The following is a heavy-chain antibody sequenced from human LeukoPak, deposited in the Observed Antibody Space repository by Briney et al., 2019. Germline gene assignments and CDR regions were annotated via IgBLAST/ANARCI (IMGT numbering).Heavy chain of an antibody. CDR3: AIARYGEQQAPDYYYYGMDV. V-gene: IGHV4-59*07. D-gene: IGHD3-10*01. CDR2: IYYSGST. Sequence: SDTLSLTCTVSGGSISSYYWSWIRQPPGKGLEWIGYIYYSGSTNYNPSLKSRVTISVDTSKNQPSLKLSSVTAADTAVYYCAIARYGEQQAPDYYYYGMDVWGQGTTVTVSS. CDR1: GGSISSYY. J-gene: IGHJ6*02.